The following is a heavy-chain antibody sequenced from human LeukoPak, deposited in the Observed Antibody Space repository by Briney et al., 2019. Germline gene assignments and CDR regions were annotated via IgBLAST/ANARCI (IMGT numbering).Heavy chain of an antibody. J-gene: IGHJ4*02. Sequence: ASVKVSCKVSGYTLTELSMHWVRRAPGKGLEWMGGFDPEDGETIYAQKFQGRVTMTEDTSTDTAYMELSSLRSEDTAVYYCATEPFDFPARQFDYWGQGTLVTVSS. CDR3: ATEPFDFPARQFDY. D-gene: IGHD3-9*01. CDR1: GYTLTELS. V-gene: IGHV1-24*01. CDR2: FDPEDGET.